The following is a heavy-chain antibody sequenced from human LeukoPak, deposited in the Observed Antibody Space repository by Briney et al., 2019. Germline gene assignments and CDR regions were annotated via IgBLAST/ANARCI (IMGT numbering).Heavy chain of an antibody. D-gene: IGHD2-2*01. Sequence: SETLSLTCAVYGGSFSGYYWSWIRQPPGKGLEWIGEINHSGSTNYNPSLKSRVTISVDTSKNRFSLKLSSVTAADTAVYYCARGPPDIVVVPAADDGVGDYYFDYWGQGTLVTVSS. V-gene: IGHV4-34*01. CDR1: GGSFSGYY. CDR2: INHSGST. CDR3: ARGPPDIVVVPAADDGVGDYYFDY. J-gene: IGHJ4*02.